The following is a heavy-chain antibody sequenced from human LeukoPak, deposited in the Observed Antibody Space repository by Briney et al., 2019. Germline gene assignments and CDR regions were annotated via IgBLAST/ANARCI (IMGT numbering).Heavy chain of an antibody. CDR2: ITWDGGST. Sequence: GGSLRLSCAASGFTFNDYAMHWVRQAPGKGLEWVSLITWDGGSTYYADSVKGRFTISRDNSKNSLYLQMNSLRAEDTAVYYCARVVDHDYGDYYLDYWGQGTLVTVSS. D-gene: IGHD4-17*01. CDR1: GFTFNDYA. J-gene: IGHJ4*02. CDR3: ARVVDHDYGDYYLDY. V-gene: IGHV3-43D*03.